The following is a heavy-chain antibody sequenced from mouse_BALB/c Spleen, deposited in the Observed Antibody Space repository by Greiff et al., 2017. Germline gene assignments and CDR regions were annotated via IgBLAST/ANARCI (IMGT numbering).Heavy chain of an antibody. Sequence: DVMLVESGGGLVKPGGSLKLSCAASGFTFSSYTMSWVRQTPEKRLEWVATISSGGSYTYYPDSVKGRFTISRDNAKNTLYLQMSSLKSEDTAMYYCTRVTTVVATNAMDYWGQGTSVTVSS. CDR1: GFTFSSYT. J-gene: IGHJ4*01. D-gene: IGHD1-1*01. CDR2: ISSGGSYT. V-gene: IGHV5-6-4*01. CDR3: TRVTTVVATNAMDY.